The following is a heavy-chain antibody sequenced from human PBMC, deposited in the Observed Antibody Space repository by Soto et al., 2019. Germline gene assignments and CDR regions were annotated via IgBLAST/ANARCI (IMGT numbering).Heavy chain of an antibody. D-gene: IGHD1-26*01. Sequence: QLVQSGAEVKKPGASVKVSCKASGYSFTNDDISWVRQAPGQGLEWMAWIRAHNGNKHYAEKFQGRVSTTTGTSTSTAYMEVRTLKTDDTAVYYCARGLLAYFGMDVWGQGTTVTVS. V-gene: IGHV1-18*01. CDR3: ARGLLAYFGMDV. J-gene: IGHJ6*02. CDR1: GYSFTNDD. CDR2: IRAHNGNK.